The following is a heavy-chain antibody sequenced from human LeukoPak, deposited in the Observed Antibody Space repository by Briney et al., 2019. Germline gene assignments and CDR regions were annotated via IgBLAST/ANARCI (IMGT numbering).Heavy chain of an antibody. CDR2: IYPGDSDT. J-gene: IGHJ4*02. V-gene: IGHV5-51*01. D-gene: IGHD5-18*01. Sequence: GESLKISCKGSGYSFTTYWIGWVRQMPGKGLEWVGIIYPGDSDTRYSPSFQGQVTISADKSISTAYLQWDSLKASDTAMYYCARLNSVYSSIDYWGQGTLITVTS. CDR3: ARLNSVYSSIDY. CDR1: GYSFTTYW.